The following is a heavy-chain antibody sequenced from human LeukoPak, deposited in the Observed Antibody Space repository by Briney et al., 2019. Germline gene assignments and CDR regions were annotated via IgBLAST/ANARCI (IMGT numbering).Heavy chain of an antibody. V-gene: IGHV1-8*01. Sequence: GASVKVSCKASGYTFTSYDINWVRQATGQGLEWMGWMNPNSGNTGYAQKFQGRVTITRNTSISTAFMELSSLRFEDTAVYYCARGVEATISYFDYYMDVWGKGTTVTVSS. CDR2: MNPNSGNT. J-gene: IGHJ6*03. D-gene: IGHD5-12*01. CDR1: GYTFTSYD. CDR3: ARGVEATISYFDYYMDV.